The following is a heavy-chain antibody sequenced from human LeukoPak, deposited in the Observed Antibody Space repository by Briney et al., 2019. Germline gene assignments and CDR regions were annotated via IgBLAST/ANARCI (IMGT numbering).Heavy chain of an antibody. CDR2: ITSSSSYI. V-gene: IGHV3-21*01. CDR1: GFTFSSYT. CDR3: AKDTTMVRRTDFDL. J-gene: IGHJ2*01. D-gene: IGHD3-10*01. Sequence: GGSLRLSCAASGFTFSSYTMNWVRQAPGKGLEWVSSITSSSSYIYYADSVKGRFTISRDNSKNTLYLQMNSLRAEDTAVYYCAKDTTMVRRTDFDLWGRGTLVTVSS.